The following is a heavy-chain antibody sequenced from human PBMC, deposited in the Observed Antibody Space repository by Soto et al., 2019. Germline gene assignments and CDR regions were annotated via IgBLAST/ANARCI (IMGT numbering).Heavy chain of an antibody. Sequence: PGGSLRLSCLASGFTFSDYAMTWVRHGPGRGLEWASSLNGAGGSTYYADSVRGRFTISRDNSQNTLFLQMNRLTVDDTAIYYCAAPRDEYGSGISWFTYGMDAWGQGTTVTVSS. CDR3: AAPRDEYGSGISWFTYGMDA. V-gene: IGHV3-23*01. D-gene: IGHD3-10*01. J-gene: IGHJ6*02. CDR1: GFTFSDYA. CDR2: LNGAGGST.